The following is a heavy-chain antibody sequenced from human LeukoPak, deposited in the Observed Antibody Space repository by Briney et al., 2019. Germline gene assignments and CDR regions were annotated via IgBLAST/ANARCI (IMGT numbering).Heavy chain of an antibody. Sequence: GGSLRLSCAASGFTFSSYAMSWVRQAPGKGLEWVSAISGSGGSTYYADSVKGRFTISRDNSKNTLYLQMNSLRAEDTAVYYCARDGVYYDILTGSFDYWGQGTLVTVSS. CDR1: GFTFSSYA. CDR3: ARDGVYYDILTGSFDY. J-gene: IGHJ4*02. V-gene: IGHV3-23*01. D-gene: IGHD3-9*01. CDR2: ISGSGGST.